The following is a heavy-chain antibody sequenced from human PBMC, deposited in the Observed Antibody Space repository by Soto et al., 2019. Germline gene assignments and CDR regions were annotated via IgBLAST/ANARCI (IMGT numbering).Heavy chain of an antibody. CDR1: GFTFSSYG. CDR3: ARDNLAMVTGAEFFWDY. Sequence: QVQLVESGGGVVQPGRSLRLSCAASGFTFSSYGMHWVRQAPGKGLEWVAVIWYDGSNKYYADSVKGRFTISRDNSKNTLYLQMNSLRAEDTAVYYCARDNLAMVTGAEFFWDYWGQGTLVTVSS. CDR2: IWYDGSNK. D-gene: IGHD5-18*01. J-gene: IGHJ4*02. V-gene: IGHV3-33*01.